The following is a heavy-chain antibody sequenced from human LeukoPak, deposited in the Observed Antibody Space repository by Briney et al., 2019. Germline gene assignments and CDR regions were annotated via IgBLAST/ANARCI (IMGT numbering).Heavy chain of an antibody. CDR2: INPNSGGT. V-gene: IGHV1-2*02. CDR1: GYTFTEYY. Sequence: ASVKVSCKASGYTFTEYYMHWVRQAPGQGLEWMGWINPNSGGTKYAQNFQGRVTMTRDTSISTAYMELSGLRSDDTAVYYCARDRGGDAFDIWGQGTMVTVSS. J-gene: IGHJ3*02. CDR3: ARDRGGDAFDI. D-gene: IGHD3-10*01.